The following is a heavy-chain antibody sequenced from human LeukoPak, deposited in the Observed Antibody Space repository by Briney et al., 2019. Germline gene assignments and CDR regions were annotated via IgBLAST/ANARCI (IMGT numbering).Heavy chain of an antibody. CDR3: ARDVSRISDY. J-gene: IGHJ4*02. D-gene: IGHD2-15*01. Sequence: GGSVRLSCAASGFTFGSYSMNWVRQAPGKGLEWVSSISSDSYYIYYADSVKGRFTISRDNAKNSLYLQMNSLRAEDTAVYYCARDVSRISDYWGQGTLVTVSS. CDR1: GFTFGSYS. V-gene: IGHV3-21*06. CDR2: ISSDSYYI.